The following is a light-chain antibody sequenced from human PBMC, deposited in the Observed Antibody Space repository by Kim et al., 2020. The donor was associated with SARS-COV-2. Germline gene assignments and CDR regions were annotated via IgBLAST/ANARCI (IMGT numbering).Light chain of an antibody. V-gene: IGKV3D-20*02. CDR3: QQRSNWPRT. CDR1: QSISNSF. CDR2: GVS. Sequence: EIVLTQSPATLSLSPGERATLSCRASQSISNSFLAWYQQRPGQAPRLLIYGVSIRATDIPDRFSGSGSGTDFTLTISSLEPEDFAVYYCQQRSNWPRTFGQGTKVDIK. J-gene: IGKJ1*01.